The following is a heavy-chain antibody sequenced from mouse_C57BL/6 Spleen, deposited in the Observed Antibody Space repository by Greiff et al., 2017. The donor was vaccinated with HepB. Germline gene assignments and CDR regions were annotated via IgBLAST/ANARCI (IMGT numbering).Heavy chain of an antibody. CDR2: INPNYGTT. Sequence: VQLQQSGPELVKPGASVKISCKASGYSFTDYNMNWVKQSNGKSLEWIGVINPNYGTTSYNQKFKGKATLTVDQSSSTAYMQLNSLTSEDSAVYDCARRGYYGSSRYFDVWGTGTTVTVSS. V-gene: IGHV1-39*01. J-gene: IGHJ1*03. CDR3: ARRGYYGSSRYFDV. CDR1: GYSFTDYN. D-gene: IGHD1-1*01.